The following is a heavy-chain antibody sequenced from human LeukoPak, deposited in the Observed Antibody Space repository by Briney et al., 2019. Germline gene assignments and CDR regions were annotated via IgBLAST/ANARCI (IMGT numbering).Heavy chain of an antibody. Sequence: GGSLRLSCAASGFTVSSNYMSWVRQAPGKGLEWVSVIYSDGSTYYADSVKGRFTISRDNAKNSLYLQMNSLRAEDTAVYYCARLRYFDYWGQGTLVTVSS. CDR1: GFTVSSNY. CDR2: IYSDGST. J-gene: IGHJ4*02. V-gene: IGHV3-66*01. CDR3: ARLRYFDY.